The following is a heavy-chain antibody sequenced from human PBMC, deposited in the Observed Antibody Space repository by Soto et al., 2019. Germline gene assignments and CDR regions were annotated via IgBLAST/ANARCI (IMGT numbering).Heavy chain of an antibody. CDR3: ARGVAVAGQLDY. CDR1: GFTFDDYA. V-gene: IGHV3-9*01. D-gene: IGHD6-19*01. CDR2: ISWDSGSI. J-gene: IGHJ4*02. Sequence: GGSLRLSCAASGFTFDDYAMHWVRQAPGKGLEWVSGISWDSGSIGYADSVKGRFTISRDNAKNSLYLQMNSLRAEDTAVYYCARGVAVAGQLDYWGQGTLVTVSS.